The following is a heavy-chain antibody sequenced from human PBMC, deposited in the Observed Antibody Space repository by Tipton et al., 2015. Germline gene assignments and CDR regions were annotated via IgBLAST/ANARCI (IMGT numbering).Heavy chain of an antibody. V-gene: IGHV5-51*01. CDR2: IHPSDSET. D-gene: IGHD2-8*02. J-gene: IGHJ4*02. CDR1: GYTFSNHW. Sequence: VQLVQSGAEVKKPGESLKISCKVSGYTFSNHWIGWVRQMPGKGLEWVGIIHPSDSETKYSPSFEGLVTISADKSISTAYLQWNSLKASDTAMYYCARLGLDTSWWVDYWGQGTLVTVSS. CDR3: ARLGLDTSWWVDY.